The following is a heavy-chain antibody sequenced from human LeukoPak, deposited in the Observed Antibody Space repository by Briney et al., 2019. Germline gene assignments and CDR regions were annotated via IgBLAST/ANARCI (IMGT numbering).Heavy chain of an antibody. V-gene: IGHV3-33*01. CDR2: IWYDGSNK. Sequence: GGSLRLSCAASGFTFSSYGMHWVRQAPGKGLEWAAVIWYDGSNKYYADSVKGRFTISRDNSKYTLYLQMNSLRAEDTAVYYCASSRGLYSSSWYVGDYFDYWGQGTLVTVSS. J-gene: IGHJ4*02. CDR3: ASSRGLYSSSWYVGDYFDY. D-gene: IGHD6-13*01. CDR1: GFTFSSYG.